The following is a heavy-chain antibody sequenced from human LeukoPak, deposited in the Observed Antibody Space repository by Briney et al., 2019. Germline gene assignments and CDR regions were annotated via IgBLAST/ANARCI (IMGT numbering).Heavy chain of an antibody. CDR3: ARDLIQDIVVVPAAPGAVDY. D-gene: IGHD2-2*01. Sequence: ASVKVSCKASGYTFTSYYMHWVRQAPGQGLEWMGIINPFGGSTSYAQKFQGRVTMTRDTSTSTVYMELSSLRSEDTAVYYCARDLIQDIVVVPAAPGAVDYWGQGTLVSVSS. V-gene: IGHV1-46*01. J-gene: IGHJ4*02. CDR2: INPFGGST. CDR1: GYTFTSYY.